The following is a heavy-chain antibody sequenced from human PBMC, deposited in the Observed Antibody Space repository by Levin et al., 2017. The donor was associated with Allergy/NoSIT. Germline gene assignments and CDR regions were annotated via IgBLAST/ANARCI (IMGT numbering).Heavy chain of an antibody. J-gene: IGHJ4*02. CDR1: GFTFSSYA. Sequence: GESLKISCAASGFTFSSYAMSWVRQAPGKGLEWVSSISGSGGSTYYADSVKGRFTVSRDNFNNTLYLQMNSLRAEDTAVYYCAKMRGDSSGWRFDYWGQGTLVTVSS. CDR2: ISGSGGST. V-gene: IGHV3-23*01. D-gene: IGHD6-19*01. CDR3: AKMRGDSSGWRFDY.